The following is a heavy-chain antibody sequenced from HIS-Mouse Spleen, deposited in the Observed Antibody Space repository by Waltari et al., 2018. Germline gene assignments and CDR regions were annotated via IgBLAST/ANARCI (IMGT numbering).Heavy chain of an antibody. CDR2: IDWDDEK. J-gene: IGHJ4*02. V-gene: IGHV2-70*15. Sequence: QVTLRESGPALVKPTQTLTLTCTFSGFSLSTSGMCVSWIRQPPGKALEWLASIDWDDEKYYSPSRKTRLTISKDTSKNQVVLTMTNMDPVDTATYYCARIAEGYSSGWYAFDYWGQGTLVTVSS. CDR1: GFSLSTSGMC. D-gene: IGHD6-19*01. CDR3: ARIAEGYSSGWYAFDY.